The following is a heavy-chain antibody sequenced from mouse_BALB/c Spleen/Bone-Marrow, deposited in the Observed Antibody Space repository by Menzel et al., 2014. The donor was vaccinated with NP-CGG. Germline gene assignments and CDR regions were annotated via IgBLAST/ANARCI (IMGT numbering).Heavy chain of an antibody. V-gene: IGHV7-3*02. CDR1: GFTFTDYY. D-gene: IGHD2-4*01. Sequence: EVQLVESGGGLVQPGGSLRLSCATSGFTFTDYYMSWVRQPPGKALEWLGFIRNKANGYTTEYSASVKGRFTISRDNSQSILYLQMNTLRAEDSATYYCAREIINDYHWYFDVWGAETTVTVSS. J-gene: IGHJ1*01. CDR3: AREIINDYHWYFDV. CDR2: IRNKANGYTT.